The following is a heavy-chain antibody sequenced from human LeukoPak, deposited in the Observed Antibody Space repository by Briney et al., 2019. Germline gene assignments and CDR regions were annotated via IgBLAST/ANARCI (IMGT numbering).Heavy chain of an antibody. Sequence: GGSLRLSCTASGFTLRNYWMHWVRQVPGKRLVWVSRISGDGSVTNYADSVQGRLTISRDNAKNILYLQINNLRSKDTAVYYCARYSSSSGGASYYLDYWGHGTLVTVSS. CDR2: ISGDGSVT. D-gene: IGHD6-6*01. V-gene: IGHV3-74*01. CDR1: GFTLRNYW. CDR3: ARYSSSSGGASYYLDY. J-gene: IGHJ4*01.